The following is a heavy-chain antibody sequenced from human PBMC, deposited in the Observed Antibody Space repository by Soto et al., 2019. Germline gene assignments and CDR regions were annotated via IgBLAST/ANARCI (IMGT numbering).Heavy chain of an antibody. Sequence: SETLSLTCTVSGGSISSYYWSWIRQPPGKGLEWIGYIYYSGSTNYNPSLKSRVTISVDTSKNQFSLKLSSVTAADTAVYYCARDYYDKGGAFDIWVQGTMVTVSS. D-gene: IGHD3-22*01. CDR3: ARDYYDKGGAFDI. CDR1: GGSISSYY. CDR2: IYYSGST. J-gene: IGHJ3*02. V-gene: IGHV4-59*01.